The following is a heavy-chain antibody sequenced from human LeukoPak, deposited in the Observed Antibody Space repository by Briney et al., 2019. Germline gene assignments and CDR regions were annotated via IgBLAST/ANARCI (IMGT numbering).Heavy chain of an antibody. V-gene: IGHV1-8*01. CDR3: ARGAGAAAGIIYYYYYGMDV. CDR1: GYTFTSYG. D-gene: IGHD6-13*01. J-gene: IGHJ6*02. CDR2: MNPNSGNT. Sequence: ASVKVSCKASGYTFTSYGINWVRQATGQGLEWMGWMNPNSGNTGYAQKFQGRVTMTRNTSISTAYMELSSLRSEDTAVYYCARGAGAAAGIIYYYYYGMDVWGQGTTVTVSS.